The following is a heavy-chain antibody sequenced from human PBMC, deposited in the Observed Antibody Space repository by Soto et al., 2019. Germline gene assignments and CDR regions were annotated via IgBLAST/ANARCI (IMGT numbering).Heavy chain of an antibody. J-gene: IGHJ3*02. D-gene: IGHD2-15*01. Sequence: GGSLRLSCAASGFTFSSYSMNWVRQAPGKGLEWVSYISSSSSTIYYADSVKGRFTISRDNAKNSLYLQMNSLRAEDTAVYYCARDLRGYCSGGSCFSPGIWGQGTMVTVSS. CDR3: ARDLRGYCSGGSCFSPGI. V-gene: IGHV3-48*01. CDR2: ISSSSSTI. CDR1: GFTFSSYS.